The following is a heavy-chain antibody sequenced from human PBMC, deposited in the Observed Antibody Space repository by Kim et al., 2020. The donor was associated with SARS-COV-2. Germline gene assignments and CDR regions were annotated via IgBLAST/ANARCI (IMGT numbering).Heavy chain of an antibody. Sequence: GGSLRLSCAASGFTFSDSAMYWVRQASGKGLEWVGRIRSKTNSYATAYDVSVKGRFIISRDDSKNTAYLQMNSLKTEDTAIYYCTRVPPYSNSWWDAFDIWGQWTMVTVSS. CDR1: GFTFSDSA. V-gene: IGHV3-73*01. CDR2: IRSKTNSYAT. D-gene: IGHD6-13*01. CDR3: TRVPPYSNSWWDAFDI. J-gene: IGHJ3*02.